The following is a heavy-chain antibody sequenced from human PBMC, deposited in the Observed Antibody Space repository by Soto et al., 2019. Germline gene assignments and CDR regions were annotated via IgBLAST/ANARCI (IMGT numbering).Heavy chain of an antibody. CDR1: GFTFSSYG. V-gene: IGHV3-30*18. CDR2: ISYDGSNK. Sequence: QVQLVESGGGVVQPGRSLRLSCAASGFTFSSYGMHWVRQAPGKGLEWVAVISYDGSNKYYADSVKGRFTISRDNSKNTLYLQMNSLRAEDTAVYYCAKDESRLSIAVPGTCDYWGQGTLVTVSS. CDR3: AKDESRLSIAVPGTCDY. J-gene: IGHJ4*02. D-gene: IGHD6-19*01.